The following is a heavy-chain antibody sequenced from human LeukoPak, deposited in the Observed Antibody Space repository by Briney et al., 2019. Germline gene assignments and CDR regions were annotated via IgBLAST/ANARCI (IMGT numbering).Heavy chain of an antibody. J-gene: IGHJ6*03. CDR2: ISSSSSTI. CDR1: GFTFSSYS. V-gene: IGHV3-48*04. CDR3: ARDWPDDYYYYYMDV. Sequence: GGSLRLSCAASGFTFSSYSMNWVRQAPGKGLEWVSYISSSSSTIYYADSVKGRFTISRDNAKNSLYLQMNSLRAEDTAVYYCARDWPDDYYYYYMDVWGKGTTVTVSS.